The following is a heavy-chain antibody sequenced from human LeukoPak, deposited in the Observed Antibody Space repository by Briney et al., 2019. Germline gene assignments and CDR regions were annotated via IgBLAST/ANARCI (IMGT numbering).Heavy chain of an antibody. D-gene: IGHD2-2*01. CDR3: AREVVIVVEPAANTIDY. V-gene: IGHV3-21*06. Sequence: PGGSLRLSCAASGFTFRDYTMNWVRQAPGKGLEWVSAISKSGTYIKYADSVKGRFTVSRDNAKNSLFLQMNSLRVEDTAVYYCAREVVIVVEPAANTIDYWGQETRVTDSS. CDR2: ISKSGTYI. CDR1: GFTFRDYT. J-gene: IGHJ4*02.